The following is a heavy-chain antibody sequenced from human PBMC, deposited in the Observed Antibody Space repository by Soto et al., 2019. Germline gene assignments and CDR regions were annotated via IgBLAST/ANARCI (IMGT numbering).Heavy chain of an antibody. CDR3: ARYWSYSGFEDF. CDR2: INQDGSEI. CDR1: GFTFSFYW. V-gene: IGHV3-7*03. Sequence: PGGSLRLSCEVSGFTFSFYWMSWVRQAPGKGLEWVANINQDGSEINFVDSVKGRFTISRDNAKNILYLQMNSLRVEDTAVYYCARYWSYSGFEDFWGQGTQVTVSS. J-gene: IGHJ4*02. D-gene: IGHD5-12*01.